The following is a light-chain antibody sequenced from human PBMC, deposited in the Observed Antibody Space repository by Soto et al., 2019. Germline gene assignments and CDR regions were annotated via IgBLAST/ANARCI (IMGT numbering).Light chain of an antibody. CDR2: GES. J-gene: IGKJ3*01. CDR1: QSVSSSY. Sequence: EIVLTQSPGTLSLSPGERATLSCRASQSVSSSYLAWYQQKPGQAPRLLIYGESSRATGSPDRFSGSGSGTDFALTISRLEPEDFAVYYCQQYGSSPPRFTFGPGTKVDIK. V-gene: IGKV3-20*01. CDR3: QQYGSSPPRFT.